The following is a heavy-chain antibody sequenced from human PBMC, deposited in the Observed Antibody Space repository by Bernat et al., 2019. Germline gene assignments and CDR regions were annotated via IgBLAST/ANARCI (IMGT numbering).Heavy chain of an antibody. CDR2: IYSGGST. V-gene: IGHV3-66*01. Sequence: EVQLVESGGGLVQPGGSLRLSCAASGFTVSSNYMSWVRQAPGKGLEWVSVIYSGGSTYYADSVKGRFTISRDNSKNTLYLQMNSLRAEDTAVYYCARDGHYYDSSGYYYVLDYWGQGTLVTVSS. CDR1: GFTVSSNY. J-gene: IGHJ4*02. CDR3: ARDGHYYDSSGYYYVLDY. D-gene: IGHD3-22*01.